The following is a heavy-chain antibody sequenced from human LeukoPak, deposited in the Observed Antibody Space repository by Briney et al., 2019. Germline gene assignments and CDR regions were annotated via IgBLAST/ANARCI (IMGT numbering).Heavy chain of an antibody. CDR1: GFTFSDYF. CDR3: ARDRVGSEDY. J-gene: IGHJ4*02. V-gene: IGHV3-11*04. CDR2: ISNSGSTR. Sequence: PGGSLRLSCAASGFTFSDYFMSWIRQAPGKALEWISYISNSGSTRYYADSVKGRFTISRDNAKNSLYLQMNSLRAEDTAVYYCARDRVGSEDYWGQGTLVTVSS. D-gene: IGHD1-26*01.